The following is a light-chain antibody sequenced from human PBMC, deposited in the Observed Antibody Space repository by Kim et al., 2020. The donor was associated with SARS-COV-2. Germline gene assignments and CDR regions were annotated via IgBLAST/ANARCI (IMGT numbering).Light chain of an antibody. CDR1: QAINNH. Sequence: DIQMTQSPSSLSASVGDRVTITCRASQAINNHLAWYQQKPGKVPKLLIYAASTLQSGVPSRFSGRGSGTDFTLTISSLQPEDVATYYCQRYYSAPLTFGLGTKVDIK. J-gene: IGKJ1*01. CDR2: AAS. CDR3: QRYYSAPLT. V-gene: IGKV1-27*01.